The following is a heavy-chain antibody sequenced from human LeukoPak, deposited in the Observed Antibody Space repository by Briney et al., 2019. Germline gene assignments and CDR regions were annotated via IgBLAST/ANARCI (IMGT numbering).Heavy chain of an antibody. CDR3: TNGGIYKTGWYRTLAL. V-gene: IGHV3-23*01. CDR1: GVTLGTHA. Sequence: GGSLRLSCSASGVTLGTHAMSWVRQAPRKGLEWVSAISFSGDVTFYADSVKGRFTISRDNSKNTLFLRMNSLRDEDTAIYYCTNGGIYKTGWYRTLALWGQGTMVTVS. CDR2: ISFSGDVT. J-gene: IGHJ3*01. D-gene: IGHD6-19*01.